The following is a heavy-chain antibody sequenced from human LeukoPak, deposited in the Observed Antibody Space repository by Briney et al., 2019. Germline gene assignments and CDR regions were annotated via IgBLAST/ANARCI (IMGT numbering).Heavy chain of an antibody. CDR3: ARVITDYYDSSGYSDYFDY. J-gene: IGHJ4*02. D-gene: IGHD3-22*01. CDR1: GGSISSGSCY. Sequence: KSSETLSLTCTVSGGSISSGSCYWSWIRQPAGKGLEWIGRIYTSGSTNYNPSLKSRVTISVDTSKNQFSLKLSSVTAADTAVYYCARVITDYYDSSGYSDYFDYWGQGTLVTVSS. V-gene: IGHV4-61*02. CDR2: IYTSGST.